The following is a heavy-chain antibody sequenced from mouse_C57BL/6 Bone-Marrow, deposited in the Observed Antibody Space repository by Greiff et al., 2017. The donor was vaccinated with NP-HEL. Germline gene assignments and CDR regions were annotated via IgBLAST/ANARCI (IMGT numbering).Heavy chain of an antibody. J-gene: IGHJ4*01. CDR1: GYTFTDYE. V-gene: IGHV1-15*01. CDR2: IDPETGGT. CDR3: TRDRGDAMDY. Sequence: QVQLQQSGAELVRPGASVTLSCKASGYTFTDYEMHWVKQTPVHGLEWIGAIDPETGGTAYNQKFKGKAILTADKSSSTAYMELRSLTSEDPAVYYCTRDRGDAMDYWGQGTSVTVSS.